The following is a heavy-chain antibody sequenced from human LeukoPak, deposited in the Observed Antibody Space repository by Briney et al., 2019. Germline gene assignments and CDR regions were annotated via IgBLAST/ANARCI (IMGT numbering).Heavy chain of an antibody. CDR3: ARDVGATEWFDP. CDR1: GYTFTGYY. J-gene: IGHJ5*02. Sequence: ASVKVSCKASGYTFTGYYMHWVRQAPGQGLEWMGWISVYNGNTNYAQKLQGRVTMTTDTSTSTAYMELRSLRSDDTAIYYCARDVGATEWFDPWGQGTLVTVSS. D-gene: IGHD1-26*01. CDR2: ISVYNGNT. V-gene: IGHV1-18*04.